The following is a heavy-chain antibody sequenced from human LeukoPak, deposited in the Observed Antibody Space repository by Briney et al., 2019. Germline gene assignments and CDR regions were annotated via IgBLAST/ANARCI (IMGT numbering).Heavy chain of an antibody. D-gene: IGHD2-2*01. CDR3: ARGRATVVPSATRQWSQSYNYYGMDV. CDR2: INHNGVT. V-gene: IGHV4-34*01. CDR1: GGSFSDYQ. J-gene: IGHJ6*04. Sequence: PSETLSLTCAVYGGSFSDYQWSWIRHPPGKGLEWIGEINHNGVTNYNPSLESRVTISVDTSKNQFSLKLSSVTAADTAVYYCARGRATVVPSATRQWSQSYNYYGMDVWGKGTTVIVSS.